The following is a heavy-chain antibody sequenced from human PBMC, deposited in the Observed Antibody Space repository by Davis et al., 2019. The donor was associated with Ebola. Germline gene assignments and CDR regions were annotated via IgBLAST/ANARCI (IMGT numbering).Heavy chain of an antibody. D-gene: IGHD2-2*02. CDR1: GDSISSSNW. V-gene: IGHV4-4*02. CDR3: ARGGGGYCSSTSCYRYYGMDV. CDR2: ISQSGST. Sequence: SETLSLTCTVSGDSISSSNWWSWVRQPPGKGLEWIGEISQSGSTNYNPSLKSRVTISVDTSKNQFSLKLSSVTAADTAVYYCARGGGGYCSSTSCYRYYGMDVWGQGTTVTVSS. J-gene: IGHJ6*02.